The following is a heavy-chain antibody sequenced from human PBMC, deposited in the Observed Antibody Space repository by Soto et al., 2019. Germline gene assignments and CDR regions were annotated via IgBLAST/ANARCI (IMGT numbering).Heavy chain of an antibody. CDR1: GFTFSKYW. CDR2: ISQDGTEK. V-gene: IGHV3-7*01. J-gene: IGHJ4*02. Sequence: VKLVESGGGLVQPGGSLRVSCEDSGFTFSKYWMSWVRQAPGKGLEWVASISQDGTEKHYVDSVKGRFTVSRDKSKNSVYLQMNSLRDDDTAVYFCARDRGPNTLDYWGQGTRVTVSS. CDR3: ARDRGPNTLDY.